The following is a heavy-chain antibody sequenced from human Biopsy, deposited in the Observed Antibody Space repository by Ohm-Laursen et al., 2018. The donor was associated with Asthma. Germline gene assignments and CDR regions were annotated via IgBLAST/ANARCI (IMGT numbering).Heavy chain of an antibody. D-gene: IGHD4-11*01. J-gene: IGHJ6*02. Sequence: SLRLSCSASGFIFRGSNMFWVRQAPGKGLEWLAAISYDGMSEYYADSVKGRFTLSRDSAKNSLYLQMNSLRDEDTAVYYCALKYRNSVFPEYGMDVWGQGTTVTVSS. CDR1: GFIFRGSN. V-gene: IGHV3-30*03. CDR2: ISYDGMSE. CDR3: ALKYRNSVFPEYGMDV.